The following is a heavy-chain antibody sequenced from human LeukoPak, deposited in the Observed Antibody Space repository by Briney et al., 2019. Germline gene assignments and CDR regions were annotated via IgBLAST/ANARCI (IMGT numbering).Heavy chain of an antibody. J-gene: IGHJ4*02. D-gene: IGHD2-2*02. Sequence: GGSLRLSCAASGFTFSSYAMSWVRRAPGKGLEWVSAISGSGGSTYYADSVKGRFTISRDNSKNTLYLQMNSLRAEDTAVYYCAKSAPYCSSTSCYTNYWGQGTLVTVSS. CDR2: ISGSGGST. V-gene: IGHV3-23*01. CDR1: GFTFSSYA. CDR3: AKSAPYCSSTSCYTNY.